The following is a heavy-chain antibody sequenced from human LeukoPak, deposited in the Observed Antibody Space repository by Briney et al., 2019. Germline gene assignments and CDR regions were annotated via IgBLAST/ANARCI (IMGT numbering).Heavy chain of an antibody. D-gene: IGHD3-3*01. CDR3: AIVLKIFGVVIIKGNDAFDI. CDR2: INPNSGGT. CDR1: GYTFTGYY. J-gene: IGHJ3*02. V-gene: IGHV1-2*02. Sequence: EASVKVSCKASGYTFTGYYMHWVRQAPGQGLEWMGWINPNSGGTNYAQKSQGRVTMTRDTSISTAYMELSRLRSDDTAVYYCAIVLKIFGVVIIKGNDAFDIWGQGTMVTVSS.